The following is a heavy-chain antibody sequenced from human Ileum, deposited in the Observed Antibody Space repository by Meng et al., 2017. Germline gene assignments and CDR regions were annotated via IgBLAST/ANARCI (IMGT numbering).Heavy chain of an antibody. V-gene: IGHV4-39*07. CDR3: ARKMSGTMLDF. Sequence: QLKGSGPGLGKPSETLSLTCTVSGDSISTTNYYWGWIRQPPGRGLEWIGTLYSSGSAFYNPALEGRVTTSIDTSRNQFSLKLNSVSAADTAVYYCARKMSGTMLDFWGPGTLVTVSS. CDR2: LYSSGSA. CDR1: GDSISTTNYY. J-gene: IGHJ4*02. D-gene: IGHD1-1*01.